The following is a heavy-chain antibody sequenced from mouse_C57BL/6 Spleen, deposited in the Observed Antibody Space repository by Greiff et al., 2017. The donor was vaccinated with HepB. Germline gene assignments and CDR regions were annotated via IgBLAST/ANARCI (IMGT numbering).Heavy chain of an antibody. V-gene: IGHV7-3*01. J-gene: IGHJ2*01. CDR2: IRNKTNGYTT. Sequence: EVMLVESGGGLVQPGGSLSLSCSASGFSFTDSCMSWFRQPPGKALEWLGFIRNKTNGYTTEYSASVKDRFTISRVNSKSILYLKMKALRAEDSATYYCARYKRTGYYFDYWGQGTTLTVSS. CDR1: GFSFTDSC. CDR3: ARYKRTGYYFDY.